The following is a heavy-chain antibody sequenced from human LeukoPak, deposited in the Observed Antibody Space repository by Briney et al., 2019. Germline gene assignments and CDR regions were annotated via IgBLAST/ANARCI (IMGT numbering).Heavy chain of an antibody. CDR1: GYTFTSYA. CDR3: ARGVGYCSGGSCLFDP. J-gene: IGHJ5*02. D-gene: IGHD2-15*01. V-gene: IGHV7-4-1*02. Sequence: ASVKVSCKASGYTFTSYAMHWVRQAPGQGLEWMGWITTNGGTPTYAQGFTGRFVFSLDTSVSTAYLQISSLEAEDTAVYYCARGVGYCSGGSCLFDPWGQGTLITVSS. CDR2: ITTNGGTP.